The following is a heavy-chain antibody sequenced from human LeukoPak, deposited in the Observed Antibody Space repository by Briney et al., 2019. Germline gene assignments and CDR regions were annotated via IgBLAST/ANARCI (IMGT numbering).Heavy chain of an antibody. D-gene: IGHD6-19*01. Sequence: GGSLRLPCAASRFTLSNYWMSWVRQAPGKGLEWVANIKQDGSETYYVDSVKGRFTISRDNAKNSLSLQMNSLRAEDTAVYYCARQRGSGCLDYWGQGTLVTVSS. J-gene: IGHJ4*02. CDR3: ARQRGSGCLDY. V-gene: IGHV3-7*01. CDR1: RFTLSNYW. CDR2: IKQDGSET.